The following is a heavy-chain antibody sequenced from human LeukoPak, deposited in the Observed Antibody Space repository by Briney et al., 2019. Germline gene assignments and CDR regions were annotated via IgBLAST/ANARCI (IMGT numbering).Heavy chain of an antibody. CDR3: ARGGPYDYVWGSYRARSAFDI. J-gene: IGHJ3*02. Sequence: PSETLSLTCAVYGGSFSGYYWSWIRQPPGKGLEWIGEINHSGSTNYNPSLKSRVTISVDTSKNQFSLKLSSVTAADTAVYYCARGGPYDYVWGSYRARSAFDIWGQGTMVTVSS. V-gene: IGHV4-34*01. D-gene: IGHD3-16*02. CDR1: GGSFSGYY. CDR2: INHSGST.